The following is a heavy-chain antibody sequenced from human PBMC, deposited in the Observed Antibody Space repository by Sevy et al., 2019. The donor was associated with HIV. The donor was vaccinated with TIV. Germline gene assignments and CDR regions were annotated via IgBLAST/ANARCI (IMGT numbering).Heavy chain of an antibody. Sequence: SETLSLTCTVSGGSISSSSYYWGWIRQPPGKGLEWIGSIYYSGSTYYNPSLKSRVTISVDTSKNRFSLKLSSVTAADTAVYYGARQDYSNYGYDYYYGMDVWGQGTTVTVSS. CDR1: GGSISSSSYY. D-gene: IGHD4-4*01. CDR2: IYYSGST. J-gene: IGHJ6*02. V-gene: IGHV4-39*01. CDR3: ARQDYSNYGYDYYYGMDV.